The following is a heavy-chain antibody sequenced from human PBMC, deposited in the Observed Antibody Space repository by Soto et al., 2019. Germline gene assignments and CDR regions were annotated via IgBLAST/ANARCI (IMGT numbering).Heavy chain of an antibody. Sequence: GESLKISCKGSGCSFTSYWISWVRQMPGKGLEWMGRIDPSDSYTNYSPSFQGHVTISADKSISTAYLQWSSLKASDTAMYYCARRGSYYYYYGMDVWGQGTTVTVSS. D-gene: IGHD3-10*01. CDR1: GCSFTSYW. CDR2: IDPSDSYT. V-gene: IGHV5-10-1*01. J-gene: IGHJ6*02. CDR3: ARRGSYYYYYGMDV.